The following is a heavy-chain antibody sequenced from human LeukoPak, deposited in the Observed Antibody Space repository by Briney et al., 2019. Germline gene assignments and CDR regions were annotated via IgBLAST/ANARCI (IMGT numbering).Heavy chain of an antibody. CDR2: IYYGGST. V-gene: IGHV4-30-4*01. CDR1: GGSISSGDYY. Sequence: SETLSLTCTVSGGSISSGDYYWSWIRQPPGKGLEWIGYIYYGGSTYYNPSLKSRVTISVDTSKNQFSLKLSSVTAADTAVYYCARAYDWNYVADYWGQGTLVTVSS. D-gene: IGHD1-7*01. J-gene: IGHJ4*02. CDR3: ARAYDWNYVADY.